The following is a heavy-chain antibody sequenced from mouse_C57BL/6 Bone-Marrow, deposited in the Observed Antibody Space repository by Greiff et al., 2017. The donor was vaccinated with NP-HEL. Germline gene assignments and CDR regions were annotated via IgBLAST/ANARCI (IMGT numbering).Heavy chain of an antibody. J-gene: IGHJ3*02. V-gene: IGHV14-4*01. CDR3: TTADR. CDR1: GFTFKDDY. CDR2: IDPANGDT. Sequence: EVQLQQSGAELVRPGASVKLSCTASGFTFKDDYMHWMKQRPEQGLEWIGRIDPANGDTRSASKFQGKATITADTPSNTAYLELSSLKSESTSVYYCTTADRWGQGTLVTVSA.